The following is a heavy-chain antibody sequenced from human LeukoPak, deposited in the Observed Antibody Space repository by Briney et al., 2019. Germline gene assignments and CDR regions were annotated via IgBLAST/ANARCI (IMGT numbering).Heavy chain of an antibody. CDR3: AKDRTYSGYDALDY. J-gene: IGHJ4*02. CDR2: ISWNSGSA. Sequence: GRSLRLSCAASGFNFDDYPMHWIRQAPGKGLEWVSGISWNSGSAGYADSVKGRFTISRDNAKNSLYLQMNSLRTEDTALYYCAKDRTYSGYDALDYWGQGTLVTVSS. CDR1: GFNFDDYP. D-gene: IGHD5-12*01. V-gene: IGHV3-9*01.